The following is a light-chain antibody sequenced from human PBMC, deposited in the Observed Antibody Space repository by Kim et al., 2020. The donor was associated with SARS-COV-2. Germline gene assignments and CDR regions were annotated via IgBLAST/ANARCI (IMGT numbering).Light chain of an antibody. CDR2: WAS. J-gene: IGKJ2*01. Sequence: DIVMTQSPDSLAVSLGERATINCKSSQSVLYSSNNKNYLAWYQQKPGQPPKLLIYWASTRESGVPDRFSGSGSETDFTLTISSLQAEDVAVYYCQQYYTTPSYTFGQGKKLEI. CDR3: QQYYTTPSYT. V-gene: IGKV4-1*01. CDR1: QSVLYSSNNKNY.